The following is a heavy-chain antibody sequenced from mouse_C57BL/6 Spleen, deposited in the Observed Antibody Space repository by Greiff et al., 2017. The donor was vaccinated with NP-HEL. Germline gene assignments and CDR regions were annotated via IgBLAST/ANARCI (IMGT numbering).Heavy chain of an antibody. Sequence: EVNLVESGGGLVKPGGSLKLSCAASGFTFSSYAMSWVRQTPEKRLEWVATISDGGSYTYYPDNVKGRFTISRDNAKNNLYLQMSHLKSEDTAMYYCARGSGNYDAMDYWGQGTSVTVSS. D-gene: IGHD1-3*01. CDR1: GFTFSSYA. J-gene: IGHJ4*01. CDR3: ARGSGNYDAMDY. V-gene: IGHV5-4*03. CDR2: ISDGGSYT.